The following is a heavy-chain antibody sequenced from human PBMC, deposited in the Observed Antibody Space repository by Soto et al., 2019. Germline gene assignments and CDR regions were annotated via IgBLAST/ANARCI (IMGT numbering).Heavy chain of an antibody. D-gene: IGHD2-21*02. CDR3: ARIMCGGDCYDFDY. CDR1: GFTFRSYG. Sequence: QVQRVESGGGEVQPGRSLRLSCAASGFTFRSYGMHWVRQAPGKGLEWVAVIWNDGSNKYYADSVKGRFTISRDNSKNTLYLQMNSLRAEDTAVYYCARIMCGGDCYDFDYWGQGTLVTVSS. CDR2: IWNDGSNK. J-gene: IGHJ4*02. V-gene: IGHV3-33*01.